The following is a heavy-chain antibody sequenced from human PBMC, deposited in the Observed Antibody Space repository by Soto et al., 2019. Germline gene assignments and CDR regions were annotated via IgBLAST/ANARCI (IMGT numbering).Heavy chain of an antibody. V-gene: IGHV4-39*01. CDR2: IYYSGST. Sequence: QLQLQESGPGLVKPSETLSLTCTVSGGSISTSSYYWGWIRQPPGKGLEWIGTIYYSGSTYYNPSLKSRVTISVDTSKNQFSLKLSSVTAADTAVYYCARLDYYDKSGFDYWGQGTLVTVSS. D-gene: IGHD3-22*01. J-gene: IGHJ4*02. CDR1: GGSISTSSYY. CDR3: ARLDYYDKSGFDY.